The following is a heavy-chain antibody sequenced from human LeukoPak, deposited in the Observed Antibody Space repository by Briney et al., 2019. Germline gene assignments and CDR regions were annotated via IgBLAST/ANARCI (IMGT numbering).Heavy chain of an antibody. Sequence: ASVKVSCKASGYTFTGYYMHWVRQAPGQGLEWMGWISAYNGNTSYAQKLQGRVTMTTDTSTSTAYMELRSLRSDGTAVYYCARAEIIKYYYDSSGHLARWGQGTMVTVSS. CDR2: ISAYNGNT. D-gene: IGHD3-22*01. J-gene: IGHJ3*01. V-gene: IGHV1-18*04. CDR3: ARAEIIKYYYDSSGHLAR. CDR1: GYTFTGYY.